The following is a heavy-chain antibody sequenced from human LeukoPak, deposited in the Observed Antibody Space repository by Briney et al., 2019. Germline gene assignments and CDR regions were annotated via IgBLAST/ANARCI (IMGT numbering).Heavy chain of an antibody. J-gene: IGHJ1*01. CDR1: GGSISSYY. V-gene: IGHV4-4*07. CDR2: IYTSGTI. Sequence: SETLSLTCTVSGGSISSYYWSWIRQPAGTALEWIGRIYTSGTITYNPSLKSRVTMSVDTSKNQFSLKLNSVTAADTAVYYCATNGYGSEYFQHWGQGTLVTVSS. D-gene: IGHD5-18*01. CDR3: ATNGYGSEYFQH.